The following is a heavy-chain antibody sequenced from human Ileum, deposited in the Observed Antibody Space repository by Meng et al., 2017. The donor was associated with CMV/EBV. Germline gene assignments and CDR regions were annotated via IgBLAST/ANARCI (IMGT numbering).Heavy chain of an antibody. CDR2: IKTKSEGGTI. D-gene: IGHD1-1*01. Sequence: VPLWGSGGGFVQPGGSLGLSCAASAFTFSNDAMAWIRQGPGKGLEWVGRIKTKSEGGTIDYAAPEKDRFSVSRDDSKNTFYLQMNSLKIEDTAVYYCTIGLGRTDMDKWGQGTLVTVSS. V-gene: IGHV3-15*01. CDR3: TIGLGRTDMDK. CDR1: AFTFSNDA. J-gene: IGHJ4*02.